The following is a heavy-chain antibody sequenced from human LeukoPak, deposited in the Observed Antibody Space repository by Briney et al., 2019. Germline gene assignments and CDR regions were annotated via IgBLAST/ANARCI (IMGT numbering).Heavy chain of an antibody. CDR2: IYTSGST. CDR3: ARDGIAAAGNWFDP. CDR1: GGSISSYY. V-gene: IGHV4-4*07. J-gene: IGHJ5*02. Sequence: SETLSLTCTVSGGSISSYYWSWIRQPAGKGLEWIGRIYTSGSTNYNPSLKSRVTMSVETSKNQFSLKLSSATAADTAVYYCARDGIAAAGNWFDPWGQGTLVTASS. D-gene: IGHD6-13*01.